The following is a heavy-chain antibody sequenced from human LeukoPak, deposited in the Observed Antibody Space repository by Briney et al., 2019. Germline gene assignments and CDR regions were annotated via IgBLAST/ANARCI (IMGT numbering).Heavy chain of an antibody. V-gene: IGHV3-30*02. J-gene: IGHJ4*02. CDR2: IRYDGSNK. D-gene: IGHD5-18*01. CDR1: GFTLSSYG. CDR3: AKDRNGYSSTFDY. Sequence: PGGSLRLSCAASGFTLSSYGMHWIRQAPDKRLEWVAFIRYDGSNKNYADSVKGRFTISRDNSKNMLFLQMNSLRPEDTAVYYCAKDRNGYSSTFDYWGQGTLVTVSS.